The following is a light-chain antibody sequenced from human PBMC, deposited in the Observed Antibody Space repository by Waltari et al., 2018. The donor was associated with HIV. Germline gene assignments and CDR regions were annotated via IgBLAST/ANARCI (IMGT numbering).Light chain of an antibody. CDR1: SDLRDYKS. CDR2: EVN. J-gene: IGLJ3*02. Sequence: QSALTQPASVSGSPGQSITISCTGTSDLRDYKSVSWYQHHPGKAPKVIIYEVNTRPSGVSSRFSGSISGNTASLTISGLQAEDEADYFCTSYISSASPEFGGGTKVTVL. V-gene: IGLV2-14*01. CDR3: TSYISSASPE.